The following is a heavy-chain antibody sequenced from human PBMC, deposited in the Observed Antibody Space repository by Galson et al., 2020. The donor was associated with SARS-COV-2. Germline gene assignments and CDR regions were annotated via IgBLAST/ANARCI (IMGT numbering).Heavy chain of an antibody. J-gene: IGHJ6*03. D-gene: IGHD3-10*01. CDR3: ARGRDMVRGVVYYYYYMDV. CDR1: GGTFSSYA. CDR2: IIPILGIA. V-gene: IGHV1-69*10. Sequence: SVKVSCKASGGTFSSYAISWVRQAPGQGLEWMGGIIPILGIANYAQKFQGRVTITADKSTSTAYMELSSLRSEDTAVYYCARGRDMVRGVVYYYYYMDVWGKGTTVTVSS.